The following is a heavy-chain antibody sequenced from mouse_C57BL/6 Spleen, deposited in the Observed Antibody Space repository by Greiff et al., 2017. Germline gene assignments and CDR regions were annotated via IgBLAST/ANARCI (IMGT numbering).Heavy chain of an antibody. J-gene: IGHJ3*01. CDR3: AREGVYDGYSPDWFAY. CDR2: IDPSDSET. CDR1: GYTFTSYW. Sequence: QVQLQQPGAELVRPGSSVKLSCKASGYTFTSYWMHWVKQRPIQGLEWIGNIDPSDSETHYNQKFKDKATLTVDKSSSTAYMQLSSLTSEDSAVYYCAREGVYDGYSPDWFAYWGQGTLVTVSA. D-gene: IGHD2-3*01. V-gene: IGHV1-52*01.